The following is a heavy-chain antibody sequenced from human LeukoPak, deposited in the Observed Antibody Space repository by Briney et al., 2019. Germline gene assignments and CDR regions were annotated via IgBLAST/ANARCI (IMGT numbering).Heavy chain of an antibody. CDR2: ISGSGGST. CDR1: GFTFSSYW. CDR3: AKVPADPSEPLPPHAFDI. J-gene: IGHJ3*02. V-gene: IGHV3-23*01. D-gene: IGHD2-2*01. Sequence: GGSLRLSCAASGFTFSSYWMSWVRQAPGKGLEWVSAISGSGGSTYYADSVKGRFTISRDNSKNTLYLQMNSLRAEDTAIYFCAKVPADPSEPLPPHAFDIWGQGTMVTVSS.